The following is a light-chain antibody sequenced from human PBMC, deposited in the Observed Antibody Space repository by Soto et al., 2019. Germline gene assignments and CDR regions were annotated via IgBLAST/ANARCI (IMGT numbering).Light chain of an antibody. V-gene: IGLV1-36*01. Sequence: QSVLSQPPSVSDAPRQRVTISCSGSRTNIGNNAVHWYQQVPGKAPKLLIYYDDLLPSGVSDRFSGSKSGTSASLAISGLQSEDEADYYCAAWDDGLNGVVFGGGTKVTVL. CDR1: RTNIGNNA. J-gene: IGLJ3*02. CDR3: AAWDDGLNGVV. CDR2: YDD.